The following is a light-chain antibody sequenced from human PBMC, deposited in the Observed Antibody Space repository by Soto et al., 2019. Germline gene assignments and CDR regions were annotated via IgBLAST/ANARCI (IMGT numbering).Light chain of an antibody. Sequence: DVVMTQSPLSLPVTLGQPASISCRSSQSLVFSDGNTYLNWFHQRPGQSPRRLIYKVSYRDSGVPDRFSASGSGTDFTLKISRVEAEDVGVYYCMQGTPWPRTFGQGTKVEIK. V-gene: IGKV2-30*01. CDR1: QSLVFSDGNTY. CDR3: MQGTPWPRT. CDR2: KVS. J-gene: IGKJ1*01.